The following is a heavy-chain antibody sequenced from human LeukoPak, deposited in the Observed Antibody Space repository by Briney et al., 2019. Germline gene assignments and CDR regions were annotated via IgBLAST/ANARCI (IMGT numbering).Heavy chain of an antibody. CDR1: GFTFDDYA. Sequence: GGSLRLSCAASGFTFDDYAMHWVRQAPGKGLEWVSLISGDGGSTYYADSVKGRFTISRDNSKNSLYLQMNSLRTEDTALYYCAKGGFFTMIVVVSFPFDYWGQGTLVTVPS. J-gene: IGHJ4*02. D-gene: IGHD3-22*01. V-gene: IGHV3-43*02. CDR2: ISGDGGST. CDR3: AKGGFFTMIVVVSFPFDY.